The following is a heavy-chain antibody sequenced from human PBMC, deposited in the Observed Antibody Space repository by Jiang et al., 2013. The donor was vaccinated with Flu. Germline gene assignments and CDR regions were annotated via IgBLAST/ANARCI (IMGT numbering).Heavy chain of an antibody. J-gene: IGHJ5*02. V-gene: IGHV1-69*01. CDR3: ASPAQYCGGDCSTSFDP. CDR2: IIPIFGTA. Sequence: GAEVKKPGSSVKVSCKASGGTFSSYAISWVRQAPGQGLEWMGGIIPIFGTANYAQKFQGRVTITADESTSTAYMELSSLRSEDTAVYYCASPAQYCGGDCSTSFDPWGQGTLVTVSS. D-gene: IGHD2-21*02. CDR1: GGTFSSYA.